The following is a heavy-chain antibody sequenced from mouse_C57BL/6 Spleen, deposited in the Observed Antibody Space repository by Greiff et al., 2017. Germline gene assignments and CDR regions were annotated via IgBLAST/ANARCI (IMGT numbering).Heavy chain of an antibody. D-gene: IGHD2-5*01. V-gene: IGHV5-4*01. CDR2: ISDGGSYT. CDR3: ARSYYSNYGAMDY. CDR1: GFTFSSYA. Sequence: EVQRVESGGGLVKPGGSLKLSCAASGFTFSSYAMSWVRQTPEKRLEWVATISDGGSYTYYPDNVKGRFTISRDNAKNNLYLQMSHLKSEDTAMYYCARSYYSNYGAMDYWGQGTSVTVSS. J-gene: IGHJ4*01.